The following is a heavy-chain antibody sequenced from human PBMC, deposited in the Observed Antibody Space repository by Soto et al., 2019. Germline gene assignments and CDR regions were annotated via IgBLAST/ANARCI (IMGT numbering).Heavy chain of an antibody. CDR1: GFTFSDYY. V-gene: IGHV3-11*01. CDR2: ITSSGSTK. D-gene: IGHD5-18*01. J-gene: IGHJ4*02. CDR3: ARDLVRRKVDIAMVTGSY. Sequence: QVQLVESGGGLVKPGGSLRLSCAASGFTFSDYYMSWIRQAPGKGLGWVSYITSSGSTKYYADSVRGQFTISRDNAKNLRYLQMNRLRADDTAVYYCARDLVRRKVDIAMVTGSYWGQGTLVTVSS.